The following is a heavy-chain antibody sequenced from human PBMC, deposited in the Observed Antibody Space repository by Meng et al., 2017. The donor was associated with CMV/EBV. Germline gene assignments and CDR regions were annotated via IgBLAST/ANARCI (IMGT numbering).Heavy chain of an antibody. J-gene: IGHJ4*02. V-gene: IGHV3-30-3*01. CDR1: GFIFSTYA. D-gene: IGHD4-23*01. Sequence: GESLKISCTVSGFIFSTYAMHWVRQAPGKGLEWVALVSYDGSNKYYADSVKGRFTTSRDNSKNTLYLQMNSLRPEDTAVYYCARGGTRWIKVYYFDHWGQGTLVTVSS. CDR3: ARGGTRWIKVYYFDH. CDR2: VSYDGSNK.